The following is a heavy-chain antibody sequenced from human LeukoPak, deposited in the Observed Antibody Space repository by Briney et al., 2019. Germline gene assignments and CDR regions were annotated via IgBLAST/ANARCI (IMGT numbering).Heavy chain of an antibody. J-gene: IGHJ4*02. CDR2: ISGDGGST. D-gene: IGHD5-24*01. V-gene: IGHV3-43*02. CDR3: AKDFRRDGYNSVFGN. CDR1: GFTFDDYA. Sequence: PGGSLRLSCAASGFTFDDYAMHWVRQAPGKGLEWVSLISGDGGSTYYADSVKGRFTISRDNSKNSLYLQMNSLRTEDTALYYCAKDFRRDGYNSVFGNWGQGTLVTVSS.